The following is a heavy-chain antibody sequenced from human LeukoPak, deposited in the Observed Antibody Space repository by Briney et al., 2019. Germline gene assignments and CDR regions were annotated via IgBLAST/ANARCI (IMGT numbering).Heavy chain of an antibody. V-gene: IGHV4-59*08. CDR3: ARKEHGFHFDY. CDR1: GVPIGTYI. J-gene: IGHJ4*02. D-gene: IGHD1/OR15-1a*01. CDR2: IYYIGST. Sequence: TSETLSLTCTVSGVPIGTYIWSWIRQSPGKGLEWIGYIYYIGSTNYNPSLKSRVTISADTSKNKFSLKLSSVTAADTAMYYCARKEHGFHFDYWGQGTLVTVSS.